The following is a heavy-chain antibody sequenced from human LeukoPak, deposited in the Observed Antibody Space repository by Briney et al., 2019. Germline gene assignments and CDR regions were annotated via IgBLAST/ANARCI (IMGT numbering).Heavy chain of an antibody. V-gene: IGHV4-4*07. Sequence: SETLSLTCTVSGASISSSYWSWIRQPAGKGLEWMGRIYTSGSTNYNPSLKSRVTMSVDTSKKQFSLKLSSVTAADTAVYYCARDYCSTTSCYDSRFDPWGQGTLVTVSS. D-gene: IGHD2-2*01. J-gene: IGHJ5*02. CDR1: GASISSSY. CDR3: ARDYCSTTSCYDSRFDP. CDR2: IYTSGST.